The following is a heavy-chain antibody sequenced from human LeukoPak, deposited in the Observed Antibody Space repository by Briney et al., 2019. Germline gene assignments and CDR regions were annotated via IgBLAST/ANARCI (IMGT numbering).Heavy chain of an antibody. V-gene: IGHV3-23*01. CDR2: ISGNGDST. CDR1: GFTFNNYA. CDR3: ARRGLNWGDFDY. Sequence: GGSLRLSCAASGFTFNNYAMNWIRQPPGEGLEWVSTISGNGDSTFYADSVKGRFTISRDDSKNTLYLQMNCLTAEDTALYFCARRGLNWGDFDYWGQGSQVTVSS. D-gene: IGHD7-27*01. J-gene: IGHJ4*02.